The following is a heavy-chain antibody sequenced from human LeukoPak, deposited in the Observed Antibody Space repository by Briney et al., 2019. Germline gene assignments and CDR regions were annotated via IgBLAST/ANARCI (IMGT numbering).Heavy chain of an antibody. CDR3: ARGRAGGPDVFDM. Sequence: PGGSLRLSRAVSGFTFTSYWMHWVRQVPGKRLVWVARLRNDDGSTNYADSVKGRFTISRDSAKNTLYLQMITLRDEDTAMYYCARGRAGGPDVFDMWGQGTMVTVSS. J-gene: IGHJ3*02. CDR2: LRNDDGST. CDR1: GFTFTSYW. V-gene: IGHV3-74*01. D-gene: IGHD6-13*01.